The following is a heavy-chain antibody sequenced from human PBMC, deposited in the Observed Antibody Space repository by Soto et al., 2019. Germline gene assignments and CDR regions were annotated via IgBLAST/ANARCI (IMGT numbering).Heavy chain of an antibody. Sequence: SETLSLTCTVSGGSISSYFWSWIRQPPGKGLEWIGYTYYSGDTNYSPSLESRVTISVDTSKNQFSLKLSSVTAADTAVYYCARETGSGSYYDYWGQGALVTVSS. D-gene: IGHD3-10*01. CDR1: GGSISSYF. CDR3: ARETGSGSYYDY. CDR2: TYYSGDT. V-gene: IGHV4-59*01. J-gene: IGHJ4*02.